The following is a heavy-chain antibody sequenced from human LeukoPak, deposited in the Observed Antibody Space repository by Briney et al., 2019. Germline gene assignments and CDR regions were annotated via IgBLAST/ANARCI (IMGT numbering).Heavy chain of an antibody. V-gene: IGHV3-15*01. CDR1: GFTFSNAW. CDR2: IKSKTDGGTT. Sequence: PGGSLRLSCAASGFTFSNAWMSWVRQAPGKGLEWVGRIKSKTDGGTTDYAAPVKGRFTISRDDSKNTLYLQMNSLKTEDTAVYYCAKEQVIKLLYGGAFDIWGQGTMVTVSS. J-gene: IGHJ3*02. D-gene: IGHD2-2*02. CDR3: AKEQVIKLLYGGAFDI.